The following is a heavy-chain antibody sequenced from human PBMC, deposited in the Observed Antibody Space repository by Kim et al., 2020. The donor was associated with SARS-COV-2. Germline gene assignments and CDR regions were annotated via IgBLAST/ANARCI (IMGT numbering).Heavy chain of an antibody. CDR3: ARHGGVYSSGWYVIRGNNYYYYGMDG. V-gene: IGHV4-34*01. D-gene: IGHD6-19*01. CDR2: INHSGST. CDR1: GGSFSGYY. J-gene: IGHJ6*02. Sequence: SETLSLTCAVYGGSFSGYYWSWIRQPPGKGLEWIGEINHSGSTNYNPSLKSRVTISVDTSKNQFSLKLSSVTAADTAVYYCARHGGVYSSGWYVIRGNNYYYYGMDGWGQGTTVTVSS.